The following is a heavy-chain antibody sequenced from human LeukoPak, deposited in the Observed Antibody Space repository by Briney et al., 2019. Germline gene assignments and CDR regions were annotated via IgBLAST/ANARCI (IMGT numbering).Heavy chain of an antibody. CDR2: ISSSGSTI. J-gene: IGHJ4*02. V-gene: IGHV3-11*01. CDR1: GFTFSDYY. Sequence: PGGSLRLSCAASGFTFSDYYMSWIRQAPGKGLEWVSYISSSGSTIYYADSVKGRFTISRDNAKNSLYLQMNSLRAEDTALYYCAKDMSRFRNDECFDHWGQGTLVTVSS. CDR3: AKDMSRFRNDECFDH. D-gene: IGHD3-10*02.